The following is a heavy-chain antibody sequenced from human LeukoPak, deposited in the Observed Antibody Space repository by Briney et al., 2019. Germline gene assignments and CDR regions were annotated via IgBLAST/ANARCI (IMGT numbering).Heavy chain of an antibody. CDR1: GGSLRSSGHW. D-gene: IGHD6-19*01. CDR3: AGQSGDQSSAWYFDA. V-gene: IGHV4-39*01. CDR2: IHYSGKV. J-gene: IGHJ4*02. Sequence: PSETLSLTCTVSGGSLRSSGHWWVWIRQPPGKGLEWIGSIHYSGKVYYNPSLKSRVTTSVDTSTDQFSLRLSSATAADTAIYYCAGQSGDQSSAWYFDAWGQGTLVTVSS.